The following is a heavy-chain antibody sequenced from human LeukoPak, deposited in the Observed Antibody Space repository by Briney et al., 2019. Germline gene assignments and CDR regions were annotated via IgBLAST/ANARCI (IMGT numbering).Heavy chain of an antibody. CDR2: IIPILGIA. D-gene: IGHD3-22*01. CDR1: GGTFSSYA. CDR3: ARESPKPNPSPAKDGYYDSSGYQETGLDY. J-gene: IGHJ4*02. Sequence: SVKVSCKASGGTFSSYAISWVRQAPGQGLEWMGRIIPILGIANYAQKFQGRVTITADKSTSTAYMELSSLRSEDTAVYYCARESPKPNPSPAKDGYYDSSGYQETGLDYWGQGTLVTASS. V-gene: IGHV1-69*04.